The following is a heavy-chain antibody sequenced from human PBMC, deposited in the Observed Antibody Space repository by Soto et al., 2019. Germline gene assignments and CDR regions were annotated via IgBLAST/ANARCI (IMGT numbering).Heavy chain of an antibody. Sequence: ASVKVSCKASGYTFTSYYMHWVRQAPGQGLEWMGIINPSGGSTSYAQKFQGRVTMTRDTSTSTVYMELSSLRSEDTAVYYCARETDIGVVPSAIPYYGMDVWGQGTTVTVSS. V-gene: IGHV1-46*01. J-gene: IGHJ6*02. CDR1: GYTFTSYY. CDR2: INPSGGST. D-gene: IGHD2-2*01. CDR3: ARETDIGVVPSAIPYYGMDV.